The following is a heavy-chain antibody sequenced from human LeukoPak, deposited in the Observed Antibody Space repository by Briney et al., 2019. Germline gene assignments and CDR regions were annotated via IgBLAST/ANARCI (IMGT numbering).Heavy chain of an antibody. CDR2: ITSSSRYI. CDR1: GFTFSTYD. Sequence: GGSLRLSCAASGFTFSTYDMNWVRQAPGKGLEWVSSITSSSRYIYQSDSVKGRFTISRDNARNSLYLQMNSLRAEDTAVYYCARGNGWPWWFDPWGQGTLVTVSS. CDR3: ARGNGWPWWFDP. V-gene: IGHV3-21*04. D-gene: IGHD2-8*01. J-gene: IGHJ5*02.